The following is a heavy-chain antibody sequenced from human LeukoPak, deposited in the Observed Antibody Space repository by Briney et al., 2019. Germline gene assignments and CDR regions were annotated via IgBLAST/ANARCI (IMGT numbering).Heavy chain of an antibody. CDR3: ARGYCSSTSCYNRKGWFDP. CDR2: INTNTGNP. CDR1: GYTFTSYA. V-gene: IGHV7-4-1*02. D-gene: IGHD2-2*02. J-gene: IGHJ5*02. Sequence: ASVKVSCKASGYTFTSYAMNWARQAPGQGLEWMGWINTNTGNPTYAQGFTGRFVFSLDTSVSTAYLQISSLKAEDTAVYYCARGYCSSTSCYNRKGWFDPWGQGTLVTVSS.